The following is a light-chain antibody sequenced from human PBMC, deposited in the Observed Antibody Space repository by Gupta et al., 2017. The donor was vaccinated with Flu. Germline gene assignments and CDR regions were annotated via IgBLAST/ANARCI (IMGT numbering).Light chain of an antibody. CDR2: KLS. Sequence: PSPLPAPERGRVTVTCPASQTIYSWLAWSQQKPGKAPKLLIYKLSTVERGVPTRFSGSGSGTEFNFTISSLQPDDFAKYSCQQYNTDPWTFGQGTKVEIK. CDR3: QQYNTDPWT. J-gene: IGKJ1*01. CDR1: QTIYSW. V-gene: IGKV1-5*03.